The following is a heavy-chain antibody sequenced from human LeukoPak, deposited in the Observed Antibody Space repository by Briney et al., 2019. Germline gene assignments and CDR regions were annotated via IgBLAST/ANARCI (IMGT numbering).Heavy chain of an antibody. CDR2: VSGTGGST. Sequence: SGGSLRLSCAASGFTFSSYAMSWVRQAPGKGLEWVSSVSGTGGSTYYADSVKGRFTISRDNAKNSLYLQMNSLRAEDTAVYYCARGGGRFDYWGQGTLVTVSS. CDR3: ARGGGRFDY. J-gene: IGHJ4*02. V-gene: IGHV3-23*01. CDR1: GFTFSSYA. D-gene: IGHD3-16*01.